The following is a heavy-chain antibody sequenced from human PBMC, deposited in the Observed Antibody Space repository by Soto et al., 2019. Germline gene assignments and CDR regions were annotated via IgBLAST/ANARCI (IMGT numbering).Heavy chain of an antibody. V-gene: IGHV1-18*01. CDR2: ISAYNGNT. CDR1: GYTFTGFG. CDR3: ARVGRYYDILTGYSRLDYYGMDV. D-gene: IGHD3-9*01. Sequence: QVQLVQSGAEVKKPGASVKVSCKASGYTFTGFGISWVRQAPGQGLEWMGWISAYNGNTNHAQKLQGRVTMTTDTSTSTAYMELRSLRSDDTAVYYCARVGRYYDILTGYSRLDYYGMDVWGQGTTVTVSS. J-gene: IGHJ6*02.